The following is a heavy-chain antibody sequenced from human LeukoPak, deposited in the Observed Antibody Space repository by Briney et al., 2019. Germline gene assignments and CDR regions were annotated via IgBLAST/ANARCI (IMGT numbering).Heavy chain of an antibody. CDR2: VSWDGGST. V-gene: IGHV3-43D*03. CDR3: AKEDFDY. J-gene: IGHJ4*02. Sequence: GGSLRLSCAASGFKFSSYSMNWVRQAPGKGLEWVSLVSWDGGSTYYADSVKGRFTISRDNSKNSLYLQMNSLRAEDTALYYCAKEDFDYWGQGTLVTVSS. CDR1: GFKFSSYS.